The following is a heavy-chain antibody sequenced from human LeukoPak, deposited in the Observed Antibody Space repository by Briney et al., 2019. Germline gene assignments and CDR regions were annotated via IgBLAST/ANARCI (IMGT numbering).Heavy chain of an antibody. CDR1: GYTFTNYV. CDR2: ISAYNGNT. CDR3: AREHIFERSRVDY. D-gene: IGHD2-21*01. V-gene: IGHV1-18*04. J-gene: IGHJ4*02. Sequence: GASVKVSFKASGYTFTNYVINWVRQAPGQGLEWVGWISAYNGNTNYTQKFQGRLTITMDTSTSTAYMESRSLRSDDTAVYFCAREHIFERSRVDYWGQGTLVTVSS.